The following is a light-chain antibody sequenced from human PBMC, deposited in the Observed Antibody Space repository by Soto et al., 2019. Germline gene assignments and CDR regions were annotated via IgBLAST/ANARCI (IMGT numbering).Light chain of an antibody. Sequence: GMTQSPATLSVSPGERATLSCRASQRVSRNLAWYQQKPGQAPRLLIYDASTRATGIPDRFSGSGSETEFTLTISSLQSEDYAIYYCQQYNNWPRTFGQGTKVDI. V-gene: IGKV3-15*01. CDR2: DAS. CDR3: QQYNNWPRT. J-gene: IGKJ1*01. CDR1: QRVSRN.